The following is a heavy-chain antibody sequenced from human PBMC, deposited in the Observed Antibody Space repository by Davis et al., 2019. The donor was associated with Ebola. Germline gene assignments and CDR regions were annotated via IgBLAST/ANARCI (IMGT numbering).Heavy chain of an antibody. J-gene: IGHJ4*02. CDR3: ARKEGVRYNWNYVDY. CDR1: GYTFTSYY. V-gene: IGHV1-46*01. Sequence: ASVKVSCKASGYTFTSYYMHWVRQAPGQGLEWMGIINPSGGSTSYAQKFQGRVTMTRDTSTSTAYMELRSLRSDDTAVYYCARKEGVRYNWNYVDYWGQGTLVTVSS. D-gene: IGHD1-20*01. CDR2: INPSGGST.